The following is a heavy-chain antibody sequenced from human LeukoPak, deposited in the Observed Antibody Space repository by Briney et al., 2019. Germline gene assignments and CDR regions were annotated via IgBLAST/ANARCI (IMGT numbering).Heavy chain of an antibody. CDR2: IIPIFGTA. CDR1: GGTFSSYA. J-gene: IGHJ3*02. V-gene: IGHV1-69*05. CDR3: ARLSSGMVVTDAFDI. D-gene: IGHD4/OR15-4a*01. Sequence: SVKVSCKASGGTFSSYAISWVRQAPGQGLEWMGGIIPIFGTANYAQKFQGRVTITTDESTRPAYMELSSLRSEDTAVYYCARLSSGMVVTDAFDIWGQGTMVTVSS.